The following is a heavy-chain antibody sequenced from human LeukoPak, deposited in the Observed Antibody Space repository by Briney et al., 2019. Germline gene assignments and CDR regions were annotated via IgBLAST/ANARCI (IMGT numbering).Heavy chain of an antibody. Sequence: ASVKVSCKASGGTFSSYAISWVRQAPGQGLEWMGWINPNSGGTNYAQKFQGRVTMTRDTPISTAYMELSRLRSDDTAVYYCARQFIQSYCGGDCYPYWFDPWGQGTLVTVSS. V-gene: IGHV1-2*02. CDR2: INPNSGGT. CDR1: GGTFSSYA. J-gene: IGHJ5*02. D-gene: IGHD2-21*02. CDR3: ARQFIQSYCGGDCYPYWFDP.